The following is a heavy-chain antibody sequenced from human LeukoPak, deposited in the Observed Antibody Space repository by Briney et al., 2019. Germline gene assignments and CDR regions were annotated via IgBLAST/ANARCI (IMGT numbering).Heavy chain of an antibody. CDR3: ANSGYDFGAFDI. CDR1: GGSISSYY. V-gene: IGHV4-59*08. Sequence: SETLSLTCTVSGGSISSYYWSWIRRPPGKGLEWIGYIYYSGSTNYNPSLKSRVTISVDTSKNQFSLKLSSVTAADTAVYYCANSGYDFGAFDIWGQGTMVTVSS. J-gene: IGHJ3*02. CDR2: IYYSGST. D-gene: IGHD5-12*01.